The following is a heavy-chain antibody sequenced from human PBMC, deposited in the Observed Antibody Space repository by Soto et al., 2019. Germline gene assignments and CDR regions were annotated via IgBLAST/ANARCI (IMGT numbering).Heavy chain of an antibody. J-gene: IGHJ4*02. V-gene: IGHV1-46*03. CDR1: GYTFTINY. D-gene: IGHD6-13*01. Sequence: GASVKVSCKASGYTFTINYRRWVRQAPGQGLEWMGIINPSGGSTSYAQKFQGRVTMTRDTSTSTVYMELSSLRSEDTAVYYCARDWEGSVAAAGIHWGQGTLVTVSS. CDR2: INPSGGST. CDR3: ARDWEGSVAAAGIH.